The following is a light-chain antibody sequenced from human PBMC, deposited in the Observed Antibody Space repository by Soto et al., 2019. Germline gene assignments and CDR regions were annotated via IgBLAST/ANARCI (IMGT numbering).Light chain of an antibody. J-gene: IGLJ2*01. CDR3: SSYTSRSTVV. CDR2: EVS. V-gene: IGLV2-14*01. Sequence: QYALTQPASVSGSPGQSITISCTGTSSDVGGYNYVSWYQQHPGKAPKLMIYEVSNRPSGVSNRFSGSKSGNTASLTISGLQAEDEADYYCSSYTSRSTVVFGGGPKLTVL. CDR1: SSDVGGYNY.